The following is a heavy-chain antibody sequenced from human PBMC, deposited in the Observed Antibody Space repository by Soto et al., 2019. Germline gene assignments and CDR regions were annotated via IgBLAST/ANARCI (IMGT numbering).Heavy chain of an antibody. D-gene: IGHD3-22*01. Sequence: QVQLVQSGAEVKKPGASVKVSCKASGYTFTSYGISWVRQAPGQGLEWMGWISAYNGNTNYAQKLQGRVTMTTDTSTSTAYMELRRLRSEDAAVYYCTRDLGNYYDSSGHTPLGFWGQGTLVTVSS. CDR1: GYTFTSYG. V-gene: IGHV1-18*01. CDR3: TRDLGNYYDSSGHTPLGF. J-gene: IGHJ4*02. CDR2: ISAYNGNT.